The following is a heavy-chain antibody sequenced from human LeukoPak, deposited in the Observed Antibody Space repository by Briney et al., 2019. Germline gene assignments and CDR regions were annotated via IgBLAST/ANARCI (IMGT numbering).Heavy chain of an antibody. J-gene: IGHJ4*02. CDR1: GFTFSSYE. V-gene: IGHV3-48*03. CDR2: ISSSGTPR. Sequence: PGGSLRLSCAASGFTFSSYEMNWVRQAPGKGLEWVSYISSSGTPRHYADSVKGRFTISRDNAKNSLFLQMNSLRAEDTAVYYCAREKTACGGDCYDSWGQGTLVTVSS. D-gene: IGHD2-21*01. CDR3: AREKTACGGDCYDS.